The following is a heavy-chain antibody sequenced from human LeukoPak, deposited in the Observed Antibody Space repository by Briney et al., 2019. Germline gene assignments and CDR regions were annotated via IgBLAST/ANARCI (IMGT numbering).Heavy chain of an antibody. CDR1: GFTFSSYG. V-gene: IGHV3-30*02. CDR3: ARDRGFDRPNYYFDY. J-gene: IGHJ4*02. CDR2: IRYDGSNK. D-gene: IGHD3-10*01. Sequence: GGSLRLSCAASGFTFSSYGMHWVRQAPGKGLEWVAFIRYDGSNKYYADSVKGRFTISRDNSKNTLYLQMNSLRAEDTAVYYCARDRGFDRPNYYFDYWGQGTLVTVSS.